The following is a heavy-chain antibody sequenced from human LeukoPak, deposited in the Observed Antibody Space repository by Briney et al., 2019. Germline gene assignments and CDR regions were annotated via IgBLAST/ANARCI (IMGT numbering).Heavy chain of an antibody. CDR3: ARDKSSWRVSDY. V-gene: IGHV3-23*01. Sequence: PGGSLRLSCAASGFTFSSYAMSWVRQAPGKGLEWVSTVSDSSGGRTNYADSVKGRFTISRDNSKNTLSLQMNSLRAEDTAVYYCARDKSSWRVSDYWGQGTLVTVSS. J-gene: IGHJ4*02. D-gene: IGHD6-13*01. CDR2: VSDSSGGRT. CDR1: GFTFSSYA.